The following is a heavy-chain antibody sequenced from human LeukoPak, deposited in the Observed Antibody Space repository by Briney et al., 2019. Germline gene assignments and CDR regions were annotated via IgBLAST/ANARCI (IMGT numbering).Heavy chain of an antibody. V-gene: IGHV3-21*01. CDR2: ISSSSSYI. CDR3: ARERERTYYDILTGYYWDAFDI. J-gene: IGHJ3*02. Sequence: PGGSLRLSCAASGFTFSSYSMNWVRQAPGKGLEWVSSISSSSSYIYYADSVKGRFTISRDNAKNSLYLQMNSLRAEDTAVYYCARERERTYYDILTGYYWDAFDIWGQGTMVTVSS. D-gene: IGHD3-9*01. CDR1: GFTFSSYS.